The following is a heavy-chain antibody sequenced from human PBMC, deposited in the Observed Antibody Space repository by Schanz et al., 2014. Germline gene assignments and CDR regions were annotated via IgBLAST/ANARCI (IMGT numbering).Heavy chain of an antibody. V-gene: IGHV3-23*01. CDR3: ARPRFDYGEVDY. D-gene: IGHD4-17*01. CDR1: GFTFNSYA. Sequence: EVQLLDSGGGLVQPGGSLRLSCAASGFTFNSYAMTWVRQAPGKGLEWVSSISHSGGSKYYADSVRGRFTISRDRFQNTLYLRMSSLRAEDTAVYYCARPRFDYGEVDYWGQGTLVTVSS. CDR2: ISHSGGSK. J-gene: IGHJ4*02.